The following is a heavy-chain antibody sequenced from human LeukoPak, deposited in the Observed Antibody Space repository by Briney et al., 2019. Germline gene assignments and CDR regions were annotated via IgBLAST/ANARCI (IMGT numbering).Heavy chain of an antibody. CDR1: GGSISSGDYY. J-gene: IGHJ2*01. D-gene: IGHD2-8*01. CDR2: IYYSGST. CDR3: ARGVFPLGYFDL. V-gene: IGHV4-30-4*08. Sequence: SETLSLTCTVSGGSISSGDYYWSWIRQPPGKGLEWIGYIYYSGSTCYNPSLKSRVTISVDTFKNQFSLKLSSVTAADTAVYYCARGVFPLGYFDLWGRGTLVTVSS.